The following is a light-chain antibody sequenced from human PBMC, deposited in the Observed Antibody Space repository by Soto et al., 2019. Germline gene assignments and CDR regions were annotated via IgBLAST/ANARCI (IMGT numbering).Light chain of an antibody. CDR3: QQYGSSLYT. CDR1: QSVSSSY. Sequence: EIVLTQSPGTLSLSPGERATLSXXXXQSVSSSYLAWYQQKPGQAPRLLIYGASSRATGIPDRFSGSGSGTDFTLTISRLEPEDFAVYYCQQYGSSLYTFGQGTKLEIK. V-gene: IGKV3-20*01. CDR2: GAS. J-gene: IGKJ2*01.